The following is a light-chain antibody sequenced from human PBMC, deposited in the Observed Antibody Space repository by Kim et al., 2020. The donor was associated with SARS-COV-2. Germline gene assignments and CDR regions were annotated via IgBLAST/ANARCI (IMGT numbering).Light chain of an antibody. J-gene: IGLJ2*01. CDR1: KVGSRH. CDR2: QNV. V-gene: IGLV3-1*01. CDR3: SVWDSSTVL. Sequence: SVSPGQTASITCSGDKVGSRHTSWSQQRPGQSPVLVIFQNVQRPSGIPEQFSGSKSGNTATLTISGTQTMDEADYYCSVWDSSTVLFGGGTQLTVL.